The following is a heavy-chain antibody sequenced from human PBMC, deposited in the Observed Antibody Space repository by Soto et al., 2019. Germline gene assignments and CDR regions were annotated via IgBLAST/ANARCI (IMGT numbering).Heavy chain of an antibody. CDR1: GFSLITSGVG. D-gene: IGHD3-10*01. CDR2: IYWDDDT. J-gene: IGHJ4*02. V-gene: IGHV2-5*02. Sequence: QITLKESGPTLVKPTQTLTLTCTFSGFSLITSGVGVAWIRHPPVKALEWLALIYWDDDTPYSPSLKSRLTITKDTSKKQVVLRMSNMDPVDTATYYWARMPDYGDYFDFWGQGTLVTVSS. CDR3: ARMPDYGDYFDF.